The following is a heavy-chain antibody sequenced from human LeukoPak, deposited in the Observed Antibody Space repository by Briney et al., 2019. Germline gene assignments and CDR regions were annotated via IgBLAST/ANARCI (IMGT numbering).Heavy chain of an antibody. CDR3: ARGIANVYYYSYYFDY. V-gene: IGHV4-39*01. CDR1: GGSISSSSYY. Sequence: KASETLSLTCTVSGGSISSSSYYWGWIRQPPGKGLEWIGSIYYSGSTYYNPSLKSRVTISVDTSKNQFSLKLSSVTAADTAVYYCARGIANVYYYSYYFDYWGQGTLVIVSS. CDR2: IYYSGST. D-gene: IGHD3-16*01. J-gene: IGHJ4*02.